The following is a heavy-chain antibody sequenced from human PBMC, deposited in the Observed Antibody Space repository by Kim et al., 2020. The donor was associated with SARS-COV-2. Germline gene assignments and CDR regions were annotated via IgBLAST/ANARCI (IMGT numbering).Heavy chain of an antibody. Sequence: SQTLSLTCVLSGDSVSTSSASWNWIRQSPSRGLEWLGRTYYRSKWYNDYAVSVKSRITVNPDTSKNQFSLQLNPVTPEDTGVYFCARGVSSKNAFDFWGHGTMVTVSS. D-gene: IGHD2-2*01. CDR2: TYYRSKWYN. J-gene: IGHJ3*01. CDR1: GDSVSTSSAS. CDR3: ARGVSSKNAFDF. V-gene: IGHV6-1*01.